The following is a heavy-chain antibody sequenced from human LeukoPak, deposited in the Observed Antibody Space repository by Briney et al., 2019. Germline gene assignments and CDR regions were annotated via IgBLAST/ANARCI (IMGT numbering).Heavy chain of an antibody. CDR2: IIPILGIA. D-gene: IGHD3-10*01. CDR3: ARDLSMVRGVITLDY. J-gene: IGHJ4*02. Sequence: SVKVSCKASGGTFSSYAISWVRQAPGQGLEWMGRIIPILGIANYAQKFQGRVTITADKSTSTAYMELSSLRSEDTAVYYCARDLSMVRGVITLDYWGQGTLVTVSS. CDR1: GGTFSSYA. V-gene: IGHV1-69*04.